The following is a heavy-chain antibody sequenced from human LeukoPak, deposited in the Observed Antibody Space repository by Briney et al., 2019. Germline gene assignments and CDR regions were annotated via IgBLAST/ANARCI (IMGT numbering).Heavy chain of an antibody. CDR3: ARGGQITIFGAYYYYYMDV. V-gene: IGHV7-4-1*02. J-gene: IGHJ6*03. D-gene: IGHD3-3*01. CDR1: GYTFTSYA. Sequence: ASVKVSCKASGYTFTSYAMNWVRQAPGQGLEWMGWINTNTGNPTYAQGFTGRFVFSLDTSVSTAYLQISSLKAEDTAVYYCARGGQITIFGAYYYYYMDVWGKGTTVTVSS. CDR2: INTNTGNP.